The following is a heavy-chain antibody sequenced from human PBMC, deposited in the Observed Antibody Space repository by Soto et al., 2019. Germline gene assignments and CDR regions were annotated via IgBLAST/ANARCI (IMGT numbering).Heavy chain of an antibody. Sequence: EVQLVESGGGLVQPGGSLTLSCAASEFAFSSYWMTWVRQAPGKGLEWVANIRKDGSQRSYLASVRGRFTISRDNSKNSLYLQMNSLRAEDTALYFCARDVSPGSSGLYFDAFDMWGQGTMVTVSS. V-gene: IGHV3-7*05. CDR1: EFAFSSYW. J-gene: IGHJ3*02. CDR3: ARDVSPGSSGLYFDAFDM. CDR2: IRKDGSQR. D-gene: IGHD6-25*01.